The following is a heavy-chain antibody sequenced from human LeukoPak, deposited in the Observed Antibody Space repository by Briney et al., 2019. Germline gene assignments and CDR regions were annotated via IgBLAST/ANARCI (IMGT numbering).Heavy chain of an antibody. CDR3: ARRSQAAAGSYYFDY. J-gene: IGHJ4*02. D-gene: IGHD6-13*01. V-gene: IGHV4-4*09. Sequence: PSETLSLTCTVSGGSISSYYWSWIRQPPGKGLEWIGYIYTSGSTNYNPSLKSRVTISVDTSKNQFSLKLSPVTAADTAVYYCARRSQAAAGSYYFDYWGQGTLVTVSS. CDR1: GGSISSYY. CDR2: IYTSGST.